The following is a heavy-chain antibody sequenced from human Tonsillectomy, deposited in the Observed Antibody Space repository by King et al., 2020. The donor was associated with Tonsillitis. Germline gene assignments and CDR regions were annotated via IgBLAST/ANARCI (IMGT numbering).Heavy chain of an antibody. CDR1: AYSFTTYW. Sequence: QLVQSGAEVKKPGESLKIACKGSAYSFTTYWIGWVRQKPGKGLEWIGIIYPGDSDTRYSPSFQGQVTFSADKSISAAYLQWSSLRASDTAMYYCARLQYSSGWYLDYWGQGTLVTVSS. CDR2: IYPGDSDT. J-gene: IGHJ4*02. D-gene: IGHD6-19*01. CDR3: ARLQYSSGWYLDY. V-gene: IGHV5-51*01.